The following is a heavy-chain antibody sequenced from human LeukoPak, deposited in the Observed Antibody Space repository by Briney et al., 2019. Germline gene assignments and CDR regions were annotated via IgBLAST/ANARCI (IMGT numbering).Heavy chain of an antibody. CDR3: AKAAGSDNCSLYYFDC. D-gene: IGHD3-10*01. CDR2: ISGSSHST. CDR1: GVTFSRIA. Sequence: PGGSLRLSCAASGVTFSRIAMTWVRQAPGKGLEWVSLISGSSHSTFYADSVKGRFSISRDNSKNTVYLLMNSLRAEDTAVYYCAKAAGSDNCSLYYFDCWGQGTLVTVSS. J-gene: IGHJ4*02. V-gene: IGHV3-23*01.